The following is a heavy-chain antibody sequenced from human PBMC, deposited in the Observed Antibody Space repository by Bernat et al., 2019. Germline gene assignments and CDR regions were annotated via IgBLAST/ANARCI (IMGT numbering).Heavy chain of an antibody. CDR2: TRNKANSYTT. V-gene: IGHV3-72*01. Sequence: EVQLVESGGGLVQPGGSLRLSCAASGFTFSDHYMDWVRQAPGKGLEWVGRTRNKANSYTTEYAASVKGRFTISRDDSKKSLYLQMNSLKTEDTAVYYCARGLRYYYDSSGYHYFFDYWGQGTLVTVSS. CDR3: ARGLRYYYDSSGYHYFFDY. D-gene: IGHD3-22*01. J-gene: IGHJ4*02. CDR1: GFTFSDHY.